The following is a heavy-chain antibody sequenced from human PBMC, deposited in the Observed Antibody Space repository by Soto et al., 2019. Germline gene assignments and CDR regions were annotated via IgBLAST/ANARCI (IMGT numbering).Heavy chain of an antibody. CDR3: ARKGWPNWFDP. D-gene: IGHD2-15*01. CDR1: GFTFSSYW. J-gene: IGHJ5*02. V-gene: IGHV3-7*03. Sequence: EVQLVESGGGLVQPGGSLRLSCAASGFTFSSYWMSWVRQAPGKGLEWVANIKEDGSEKYYVDSVKGRFTISRDNAKNSLYLQMNSLRAEDTAVYYCARKGWPNWFDPWGQGTLVTVSS. CDR2: IKEDGSEK.